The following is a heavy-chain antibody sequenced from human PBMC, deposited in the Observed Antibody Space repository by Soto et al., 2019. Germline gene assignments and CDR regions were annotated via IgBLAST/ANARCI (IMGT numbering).Heavy chain of an antibody. V-gene: IGHV1-3*01. CDR3: ARTLTPNPAEYFQH. Sequence: GASVKVSCKASGNTVPNYAIHWVRQAPGQRLEWMGWINGGNGTTYYSEHFQGRVTITRDTSTSTVHMQLSSLRSEDTAVYYCARTLTPNPAEYFQHWGQGTLVTVSS. CDR1: GNTVPNYA. J-gene: IGHJ1*01. CDR2: INGGNGTT.